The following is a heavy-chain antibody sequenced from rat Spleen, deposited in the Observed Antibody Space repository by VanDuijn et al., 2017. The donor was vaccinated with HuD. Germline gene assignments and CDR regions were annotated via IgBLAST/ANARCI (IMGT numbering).Heavy chain of an antibody. CDR2: IWGNGDT. CDR1: GFSLSNYG. J-gene: IGHJ2*01. D-gene: IGHD4-3*01. Sequence: QVQLKESGPGLVQPSQTLSLTCTVSGFSLSNYGVIWVRQPPGKGLEWMGVIWGNGDTNYNSALKSRLSISRDTSKSQVYLKMNSLQTDDTAIYFCTGVLFDYWGQGVMVTVSS. CDR3: TGVLFDY. V-gene: IGHV2-13*01.